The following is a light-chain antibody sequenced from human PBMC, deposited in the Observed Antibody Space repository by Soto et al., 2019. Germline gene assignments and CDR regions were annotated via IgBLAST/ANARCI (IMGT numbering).Light chain of an antibody. V-gene: IGKV1-39*01. CDR3: QKTYSTPWT. Sequence: DIQMTQSPSSLSASVGDSVTITCRASQSITNFLNWYQQKPGKAPRLLIYGASSLHSGVPSRFSGSGSGTDFTRTITSLQPEDVGTYYCQKTYSTPWTFGQGTKVEIK. CDR2: GAS. CDR1: QSITNF. J-gene: IGKJ1*01.